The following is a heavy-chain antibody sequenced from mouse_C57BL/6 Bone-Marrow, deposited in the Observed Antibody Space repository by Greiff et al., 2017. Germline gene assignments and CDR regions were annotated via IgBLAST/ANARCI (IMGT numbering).Heavy chain of an antibody. V-gene: IGHV1-26*01. CDR1: GYTFTDYY. D-gene: IGHD1-1*01. Sequence: EVQLQQSGPELVKPGASVKISCKASGYTFTDYYMNWVKQSHGKSLEWIGDINPNNGGTSYNQKFKGKATLTVDKSSSTAYMELRSLTSEDSAVSYCARYSLYYYGSSYPYYYAMDYWGQGTSVTVSS. CDR2: INPNNGGT. CDR3: ARYSLYYYGSSYPYYYAMDY. J-gene: IGHJ4*01.